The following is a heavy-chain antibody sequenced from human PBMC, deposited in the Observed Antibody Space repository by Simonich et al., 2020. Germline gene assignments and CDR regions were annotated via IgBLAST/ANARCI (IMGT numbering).Heavy chain of an antibody. Sequence: QVQLVQSGSEVKKPGSSVKVSCKASGGTFSSYAISWVGQAPGQGLEWRGEIIPILGKANNAQKLQGRVTITADKSTSTAYMELSSLRSEDTAVYYCARTNTMRELDTMVRGVDYFDYWGQGTLVTVSS. CDR3: ARTNTMRELDTMVRGVDYFDY. V-gene: IGHV1-69*06. D-gene: IGHD3-10*01. J-gene: IGHJ4*02. CDR2: IIPILGKA. CDR1: GGTFSSYA.